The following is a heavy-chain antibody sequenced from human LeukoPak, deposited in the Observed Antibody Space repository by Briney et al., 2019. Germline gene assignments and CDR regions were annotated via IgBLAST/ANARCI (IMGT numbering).Heavy chain of an antibody. V-gene: IGHV4-31*02. J-gene: IGHJ4*02. CDR2: IYYSGST. CDR3: AREAVSAALFDY. D-gene: IGHD1-14*01. Sequence: LRLSCAASGFTFSSYAMSWVRQAPGKGLEWIGYIYYSGSTYYNPSLKSRVTISVDTSKNQFSLKLSSVTAADTAVYYCAREAVSAALFDYWGQGTLVTVSS. CDR1: GFTFSSYA.